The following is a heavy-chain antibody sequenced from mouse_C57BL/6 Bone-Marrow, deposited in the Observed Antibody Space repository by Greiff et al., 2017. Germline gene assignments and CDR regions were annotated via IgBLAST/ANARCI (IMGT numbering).Heavy chain of an antibody. D-gene: IGHD3-2*02. J-gene: IGHJ4*01. CDR1: GYTFTSYW. Sequence: QVQLQQPGAELVRPGTSVKLSCKASGYTFTSYWMHWVKQRPGQGLEWIGVIDPSDSYTNYNQKFKGKATLTVDTSSSTAYMQLSSLTSEDAAVYYCAVDSSGYPYWGKGTSVTVSS. CDR2: IDPSDSYT. CDR3: AVDSSGYPY. V-gene: IGHV1-59*01.